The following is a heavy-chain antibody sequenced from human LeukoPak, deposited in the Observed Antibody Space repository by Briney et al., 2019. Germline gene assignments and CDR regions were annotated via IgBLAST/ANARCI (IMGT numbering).Heavy chain of an antibody. CDR3: ARANWGEGMVRRVFDY. Sequence: KASETLSLTCAVSGGSISSSNWWSWVRQPPGQGLEWIGEIYHSGSTNYNPSLKSRVTISVDKSKNQFSLKLSSVTAADTAVYYCARANWGEGMVRRVFDYWGQGTLVTVSS. D-gene: IGHD7-27*01. J-gene: IGHJ4*02. CDR2: IYHSGST. V-gene: IGHV4-4*02. CDR1: GGSISSSNW.